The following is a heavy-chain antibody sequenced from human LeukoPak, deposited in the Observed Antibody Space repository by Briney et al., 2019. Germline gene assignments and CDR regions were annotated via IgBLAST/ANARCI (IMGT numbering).Heavy chain of an antibody. CDR3: AELGITMIGGV. D-gene: IGHD3-10*02. CDR1: GFTFSSYA. J-gene: IGHJ6*04. V-gene: IGHV3-30*09. CDR2: ISYDGNNK. Sequence: GRSLRLSCAASGFTFSSYAMHWVRQAPGKGLEWVALISYDGNNKYYSDSVKGRFAISRDNSKSTLYLQMNSLRAEDTAVYYCAELGITMIGGVWGKGTTVTISS.